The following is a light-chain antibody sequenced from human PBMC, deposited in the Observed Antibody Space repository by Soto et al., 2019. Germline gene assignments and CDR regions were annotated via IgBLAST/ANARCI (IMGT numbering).Light chain of an antibody. V-gene: IGKV1-5*03. CDR3: QLYYLYSTWT. Sequence: DIQMTQSPSTLSASVGDRVTITCRASQSISNWLAWYQQKPGKAPNLLIHKSSTLESGVPSRFSGSGSGTEFTLTISSLQHDDFATYYCQLYYLYSTWTFGQGTRVEI. CDR1: QSISNW. J-gene: IGKJ1*01. CDR2: KSS.